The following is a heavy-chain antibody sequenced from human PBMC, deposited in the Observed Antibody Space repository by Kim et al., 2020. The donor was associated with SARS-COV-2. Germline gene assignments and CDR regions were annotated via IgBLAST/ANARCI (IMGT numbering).Heavy chain of an antibody. CDR1: GYTFTSYG. CDR3: ARDGAVGVGATPDFDY. D-gene: IGHD1-26*01. Sequence: ASVKVSCKASGYTFTSYGISWVRQAPGQGLEWMGWISAYNGNTNYAQKLQGRVTMTTDTSTSTAYMELRSLRSDDTAVYYCARDGAVGVGATPDFDYWGQGTLVTVSS. V-gene: IGHV1-18*01. CDR2: ISAYNGNT. J-gene: IGHJ4*02.